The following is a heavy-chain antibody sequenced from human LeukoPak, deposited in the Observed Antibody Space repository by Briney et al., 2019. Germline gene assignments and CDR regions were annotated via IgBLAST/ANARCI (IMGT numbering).Heavy chain of an antibody. Sequence: GGSLRLSCAASGFTFSSYGMHWVRQAPGKGLEWVAVISYDGSNKYYADSVKGRFTISRDNSKNTLYLQMNSLRAEDTAVYYCAKEGTSLCYFDYWGQGTLVTVSS. CDR1: GFTFSSYG. J-gene: IGHJ4*02. V-gene: IGHV3-30*18. D-gene: IGHD1-1*01. CDR3: AKEGTSLCYFDY. CDR2: ISYDGSNK.